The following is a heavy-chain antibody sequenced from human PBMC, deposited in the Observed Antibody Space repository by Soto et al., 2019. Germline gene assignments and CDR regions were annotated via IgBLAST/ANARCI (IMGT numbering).Heavy chain of an antibody. J-gene: IGHJ5*02. V-gene: IGHV1-69*06. D-gene: IGHD1-7*01. CDR1: GGTFSSYA. CDR2: IIPIFGTA. CDR3: ARDFQANNWNLNWFDP. Sequence: SVKVSCKASGGTFSSYAISWVRQAPGQGLEWMGGIIPIFGTANYAQKFQGRVTITADKSTSTAYMELSSLRSEDTAVYYCARDFQANNWNLNWFDPWGQGTLVTVSS.